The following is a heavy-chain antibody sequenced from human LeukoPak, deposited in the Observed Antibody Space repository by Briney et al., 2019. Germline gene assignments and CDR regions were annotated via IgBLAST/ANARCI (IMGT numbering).Heavy chain of an antibody. CDR2: ISGSGGST. Sequence: GGSLRLSCAASGFTFSSYGMSWVRQAPGKGLEWVSAISGSGGSTYYADSVKGRFTISRDNSKNTLYLQMNSLRAEDTAVYYCAKDGSPRMDYYFDYWGQGTLVTVSS. CDR1: GFTFSSYG. CDR3: AKDGSPRMDYYFDY. V-gene: IGHV3-23*01. J-gene: IGHJ4*02. D-gene: IGHD3-10*01.